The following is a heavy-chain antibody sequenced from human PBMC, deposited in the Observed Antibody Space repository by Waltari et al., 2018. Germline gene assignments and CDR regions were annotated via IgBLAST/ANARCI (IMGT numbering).Heavy chain of an antibody. Sequence: QVQLQESGPGLVKPSETLPLPCTVPGGSTSRYYWSWIRQPPGKGLEWIGYIYYSGSTNYNPSLKSRVTISVDTSKNQVSLKLSSVTAADTAVYYCARVDSSSWYGAFDIWGQGTMVTVSS. CDR1: GGSTSRYY. CDR2: IYYSGST. J-gene: IGHJ3*02. CDR3: ARVDSSSWYGAFDI. V-gene: IGHV4-59*01. D-gene: IGHD6-13*01.